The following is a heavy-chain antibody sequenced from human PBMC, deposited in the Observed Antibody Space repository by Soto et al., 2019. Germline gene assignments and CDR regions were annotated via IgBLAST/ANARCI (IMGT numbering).Heavy chain of an antibody. CDR3: ARVVTVVKSFHYWYFDL. Sequence: QVQLVQSGAEVKKPGSSVKVSCKASGGTFSSYAISWVRQAPGQGLEWMGGIIPILGTTNYAQKFQGRVTITADESTSTAYMELSSLRSEDTAMYYCARVVTVVKSFHYWYFDLWGRGTLVTVSS. D-gene: IGHD2-15*01. V-gene: IGHV1-69*11. CDR1: GGTFSSYA. CDR2: IIPILGTT. J-gene: IGHJ2*01.